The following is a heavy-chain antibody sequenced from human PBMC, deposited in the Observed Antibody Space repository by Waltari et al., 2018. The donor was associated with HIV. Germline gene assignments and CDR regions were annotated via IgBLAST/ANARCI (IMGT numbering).Heavy chain of an antibody. CDR1: GGTFSSSA. CDR2: IIPIFGPA. V-gene: IGHV1-69*01. J-gene: IGHJ4*02. D-gene: IGHD4-17*01. CDR3: ARSYGDPEFDS. Sequence: QVQLVQSGAEVKKPGSSVKVSCKAPGGTFSSSALNWVRQAPGRGLEWMGGIIPIFGPANYAQTFQGRVTITADESTSTTYMEVRSLRSDDTAVYYCARSYGDPEFDSWGQGTLVIVSS.